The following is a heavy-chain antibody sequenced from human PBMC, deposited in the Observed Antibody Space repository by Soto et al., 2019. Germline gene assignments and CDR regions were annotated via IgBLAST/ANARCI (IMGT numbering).Heavy chain of an antibody. V-gene: IGHV1-69*13. Sequence: SVKVSCKASGGTFSSYAISWVRQAPGQGLEWMGGIIPIFGTANYAQKFQGRVTITADESTSTAYMELSRLRSEDTAVYYCARDKITGTLDYWGQGTLVTVSS. CDR3: ARDKITGTLDY. CDR2: IIPIFGTA. J-gene: IGHJ4*02. D-gene: IGHD1-20*01. CDR1: GGTFSSYA.